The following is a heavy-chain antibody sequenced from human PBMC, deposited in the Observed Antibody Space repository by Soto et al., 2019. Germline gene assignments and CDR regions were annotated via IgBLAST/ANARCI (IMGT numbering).Heavy chain of an antibody. CDR1: EFTFTRYS. CDR2: ISMTTNYI. V-gene: IGHV3-21*06. D-gene: IGHD3-3*01. CDR3: AREYEDLTSNFDY. Sequence: GGSLRLSCAASEFTFTRYSMNWVRQAPGKGLEWVSSISMTTNYIYYGDSMKGRFTISSDNAKNSLYLEMNSLRAEDTAVYCCAREYEDLTSNFDYWGQGTLVTVSS. J-gene: IGHJ4*02.